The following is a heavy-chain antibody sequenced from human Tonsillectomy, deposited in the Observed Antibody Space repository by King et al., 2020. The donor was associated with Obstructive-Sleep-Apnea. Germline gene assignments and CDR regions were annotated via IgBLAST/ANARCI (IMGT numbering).Heavy chain of an antibody. D-gene: IGHD6-6*01. V-gene: IGHV3-30*02. CDR3: AKDGYSSSSFLDQ. CDR1: GFSFSDYG. CDR2: IRYDGSKK. J-gene: IGHJ4*02. Sequence: VQLVESGGGVVQPGRSLRLSCAASGFSFSDYGMHWVRQAPGKGLEWVAFIRYDGSKKYYVDSVKGRCTVSRDNSKNTLYLQIDSLRAEDTALYYCAKDGYSSSSFLDQWGQGALVTVSS.